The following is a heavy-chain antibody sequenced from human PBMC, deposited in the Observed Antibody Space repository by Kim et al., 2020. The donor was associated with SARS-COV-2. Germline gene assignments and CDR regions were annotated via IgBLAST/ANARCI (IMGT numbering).Heavy chain of an antibody. CDR3: ARDFSRGLGSSSWYPVAVAGVRGYYYGMDV. CDR1: GGSISSSNW. Sequence: SETLSLTCAVSGGSISSSNWWSWVRQPPGKGLEWIGEIYHSGSTNYNPSLKSRVTISVDKSKNQFSLKLSSVTAADTAVYYCARDFSRGLGSSSWYPVAVAGVRGYYYGMDVWGQGTTVTVSS. J-gene: IGHJ6*02. CDR2: IYHSGST. D-gene: IGHD6-13*01. V-gene: IGHV4-4*02.